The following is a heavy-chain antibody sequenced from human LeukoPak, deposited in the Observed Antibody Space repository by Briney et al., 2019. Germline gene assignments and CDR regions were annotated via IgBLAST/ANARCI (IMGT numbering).Heavy chain of an antibody. J-gene: IGHJ4*02. D-gene: IGHD6-13*01. CDR2: ISGSGGST. Sequence: GGSLRLSCAASGFTFSSYAMSWVRQAPGKGLEWVSAISGSGGSTYYADSVKGRFTISRDNSKNTLYLQMNSLRAEDTAVYYCAKESYSSRWQRRLPIDYWGQGTLVTVSS. V-gene: IGHV3-23*01. CDR3: AKESYSSRWQRRLPIDY. CDR1: GFTFSSYA.